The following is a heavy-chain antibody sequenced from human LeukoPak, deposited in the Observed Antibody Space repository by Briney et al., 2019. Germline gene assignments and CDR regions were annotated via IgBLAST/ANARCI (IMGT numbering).Heavy chain of an antibody. CDR2: MNPNSGNT. CDR3: ARDPHYYYMDV. V-gene: IGHV1-8*03. Sequence: ASVKVSCKASGYTFTSYDINWVRQATGQGLEWMGWMNPNSGNTGYAQKFQGRVTITRNTSISTAYMELSSLRSEDTAVYYCARDPHYYYMDVWGKGTTVTISS. CDR1: GYTFTSYD. J-gene: IGHJ6*03.